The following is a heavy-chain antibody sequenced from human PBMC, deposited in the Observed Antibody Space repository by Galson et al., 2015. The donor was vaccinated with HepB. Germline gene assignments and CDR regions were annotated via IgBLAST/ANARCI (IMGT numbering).Heavy chain of an antibody. J-gene: IGHJ6*02. V-gene: IGHV3-23*01. D-gene: IGHD4-23*01. CDR1: GFTFSSYC. Sequence: SLRLSCAASGFTFSSYCMSWVRQAPGKGLEWVSGISGGGSYKTDAESVKGRFTISRDKSKNTLYLQMNSLRAEDTALYYCVREVNTVATHSGMAVWGQGLTVPVSS. CDR3: VREVNTVATHSGMAV. CDR2: ISGGGSYK.